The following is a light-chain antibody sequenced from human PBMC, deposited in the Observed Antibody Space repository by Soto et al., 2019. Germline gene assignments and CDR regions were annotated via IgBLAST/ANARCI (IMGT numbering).Light chain of an antibody. CDR2: VEGSGSY. CDR3: DTWDSNSYV. CDR1: SGHSSYI. J-gene: IGLJ1*01. V-gene: IGLV4-60*02. Sequence: QLVLTQSSSASASLGSSVKLTCTLTSGHSSYIIAWHQQQPGKAPRYLMKVEGSGSYNKGSGVPDRFSGSSSGADRYLTISTLQFEDEADYYCDTWDSNSYVFGTGTKLTVL.